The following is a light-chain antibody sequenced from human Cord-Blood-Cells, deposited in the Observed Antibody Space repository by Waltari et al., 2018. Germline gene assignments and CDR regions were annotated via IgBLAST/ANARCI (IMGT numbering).Light chain of an antibody. CDR1: QSISSY. CDR3: QQSYSTPYT. CDR2: AAS. J-gene: IGKJ2*01. Sequence: DIQLTQSRSSLSASVGDRVTITCRASQSISSYLNWYQQKPGKAPELLIYAASSLQSGVPSRFSGSGSGTDFTLTISSLQPEDFATYYCQQSYSTPYTFGQGTKLEIK. V-gene: IGKV1-39*01.